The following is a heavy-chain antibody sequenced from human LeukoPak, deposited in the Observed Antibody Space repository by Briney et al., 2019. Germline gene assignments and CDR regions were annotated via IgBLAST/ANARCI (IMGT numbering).Heavy chain of an antibody. CDR1: GGSISSYY. J-gene: IGHJ6*02. CDR3: ASALRYFAYGMDV. V-gene: IGHV4-59*08. D-gene: IGHD3-9*01. CDR2: IYYSGST. Sequence: SETLSLTCTVSGGSISSYYWSWIRQPPGKGLEWIGYIYYSGSTNYNPSLKSRVTISVDTSKNQFSLKLSSVTAADTAVYYCASALRYFAYGMDVWGQGTTVTVSS.